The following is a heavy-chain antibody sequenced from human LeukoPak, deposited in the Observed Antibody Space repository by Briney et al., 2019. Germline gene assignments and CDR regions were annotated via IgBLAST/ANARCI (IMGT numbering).Heavy chain of an antibody. CDR3: ARRDPTVTGHGWYFDL. Sequence: SETLSLTCTVSGGSISSYYWSWIRQPPGKGLEWIGYIYYSRSTNYNPSLKSRVTISVDTSKNQFSLKLSSVTAADTAVYYCARRDPTVTGHGWYFDLWGRGTLVTVSS. J-gene: IGHJ2*01. V-gene: IGHV4-59*08. CDR2: IYYSRST. CDR1: GGSISSYY. D-gene: IGHD4-17*01.